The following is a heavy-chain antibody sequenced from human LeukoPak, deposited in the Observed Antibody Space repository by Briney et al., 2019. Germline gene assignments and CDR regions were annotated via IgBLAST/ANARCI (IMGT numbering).Heavy chain of an antibody. D-gene: IGHD3-16*01. Sequence: SETLSLTCTVSGGSISSYYWSWIRQPPGKGLEWIGYIYYSGSTNYNPSLKSRVTISVDTSKNQFSLKLSSVTAADTAVYYCARRGVGGMKDYWGQGTLVTVSS. J-gene: IGHJ4*02. CDR2: IYYSGST. CDR1: GGSISSYY. V-gene: IGHV4-59*08. CDR3: ARRGVGGMKDY.